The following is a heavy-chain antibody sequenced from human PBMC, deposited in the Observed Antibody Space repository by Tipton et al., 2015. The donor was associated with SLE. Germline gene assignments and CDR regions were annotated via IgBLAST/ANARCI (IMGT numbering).Heavy chain of an antibody. CDR1: GFTVNGDY. Sequence: LSLTCAGSGFTVNGDYMTWVRQAPGKGLGWVSVIYSATRIYYAGSVKGRFTISRDISKNTLYLQMNNLRAEDTAIYYCAIDNWKELAIDSWGQGPLVTVST. D-gene: IGHD1-20*01. CDR2: IYSATRI. J-gene: IGHJ4*02. V-gene: IGHV3-53*05. CDR3: AIDNWKELAIDS.